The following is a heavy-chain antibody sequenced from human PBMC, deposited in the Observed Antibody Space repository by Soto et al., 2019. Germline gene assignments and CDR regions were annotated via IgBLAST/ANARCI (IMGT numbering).Heavy chain of an antibody. V-gene: IGHV1-18*01. Sequence: ASVKVTCKASGCTCTSYGISWVRQAPGQGLGWMGWISAYNGNTNYAQKLQGRVTMTTDTSTSTAYMELRSLRSDDTAVYYCARADIVVVPAAIRRFAFDIWGQGTMVTVSS. CDR3: ARADIVVVPAAIRRFAFDI. CDR1: GCTCTSYG. D-gene: IGHD2-2*02. J-gene: IGHJ3*02. CDR2: ISAYNGNT.